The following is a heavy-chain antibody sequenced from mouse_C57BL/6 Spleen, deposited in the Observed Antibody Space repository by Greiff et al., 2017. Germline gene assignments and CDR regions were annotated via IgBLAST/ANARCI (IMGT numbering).Heavy chain of an antibody. J-gene: IGHJ1*03. CDR3: VRQAYYGSSPWYFDV. D-gene: IGHD1-1*01. CDR1: GFSFNTYA. V-gene: IGHV10-1*01. CDR2: IRSKSNNYAT. Sequence: GGGLVQPKGSLKLSCAASGFSFNTYAMNWVRQAPGKGLEWVARIRSKSNNYATYYADSVKDRFTISRDDSESMLYLQMNNLKTEDTAMYYCVRQAYYGSSPWYFDVWGTGTTVTVSS.